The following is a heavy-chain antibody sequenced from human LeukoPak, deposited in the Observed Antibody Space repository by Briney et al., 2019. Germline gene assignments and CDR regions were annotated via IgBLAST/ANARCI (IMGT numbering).Heavy chain of an antibody. J-gene: IGHJ6*03. Sequence: SVKVSCKASGSTFTSSAMQWVRQARGQRLEWIGWIVVGSGNTNYAQKFQERVTITRDMSTSTAYMELSSLRSEDTAVYYCAADFFDILTGSTDRPYYYYMDVWGKGTTVTVSS. CDR1: GSTFTSSA. V-gene: IGHV1-58*02. CDR3: AADFFDILTGSTDRPYYYYMDV. D-gene: IGHD3-9*01. CDR2: IVVGSGNT.